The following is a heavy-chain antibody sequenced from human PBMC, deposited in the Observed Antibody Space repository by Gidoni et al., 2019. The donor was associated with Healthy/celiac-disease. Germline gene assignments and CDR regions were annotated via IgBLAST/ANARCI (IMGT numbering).Heavy chain of an antibody. CDR3: ARPPNRRSGWRGPFDI. Sequence: EVQLVQSGAAVNKPWESLKISCKGSGYSFTSYWIGWVRQMPGKGLEWMGIIYPGESDTRYSPSFQGQVTISADKSISTAYLQWSSLKASDTAMYYCARPPNRRSGWRGPFDIWGQGTMVTVSS. V-gene: IGHV5-51*03. J-gene: IGHJ3*02. D-gene: IGHD6-19*01. CDR2: IYPGESDT. CDR1: GYSFTSYW.